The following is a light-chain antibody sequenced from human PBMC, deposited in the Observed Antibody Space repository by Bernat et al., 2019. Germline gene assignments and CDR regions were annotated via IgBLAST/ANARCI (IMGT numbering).Light chain of an antibody. J-gene: IGKJ5*01. CDR1: QSISNRW. CDR3: KHRSEWTIT. V-gene: IGKV3-11*01. CDR2: DIS. Sequence: EIVLTQSPATLSLSPGERATLSCRASQSISNRWLAWYQQKPGQSPRLLIYDISNRATGIPPRFSGSGSGTDFVLTISSREHEDFAVYYCKHRSEWTITFGQGTRLEIK.